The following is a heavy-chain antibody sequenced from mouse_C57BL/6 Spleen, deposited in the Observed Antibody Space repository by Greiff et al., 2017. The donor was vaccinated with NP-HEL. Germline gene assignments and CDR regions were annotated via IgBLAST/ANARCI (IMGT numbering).Heavy chain of an antibody. Sequence: VKLVESGAELVRPGASVTLSCKASGYTFTDYEMHWVKQTPVHGLEWIGAIDPETGGTAYNQKFKGKAILTADKSSSTAYMELRSLTSEDSAVYYCTRSGVEPRGQKGSYDYWGQGTTLTVSS. D-gene: IGHD1-1*02. CDR1: GYTFTDYE. CDR2: IDPETGGT. J-gene: IGHJ2*01. V-gene: IGHV1-15*01. CDR3: TRSGVEPRGQKGSYDY.